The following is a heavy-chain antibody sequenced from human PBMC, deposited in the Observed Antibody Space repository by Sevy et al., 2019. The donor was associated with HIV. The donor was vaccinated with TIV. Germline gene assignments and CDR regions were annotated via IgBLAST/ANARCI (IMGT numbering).Heavy chain of an antibody. D-gene: IGHD5-12*01. CDR1: GFTFSSYA. CDR2: ISYDGSNK. CDR3: ARGLGRNNYYYYYGMDV. J-gene: IGHJ6*02. Sequence: GGSLRLSCAASGFTFSSYAMHWVRQAPGKGLEWVAVISYDGSNKYYADSVKGRFTISRDNSKNTLYLQMNSLGAEDTAVYYCARGLGRNNYYYYYGMDVWGQGTTVTVSS. V-gene: IGHV3-30-3*01.